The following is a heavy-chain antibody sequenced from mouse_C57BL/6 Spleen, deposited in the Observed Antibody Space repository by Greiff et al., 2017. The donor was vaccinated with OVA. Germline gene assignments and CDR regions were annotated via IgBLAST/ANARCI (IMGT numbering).Heavy chain of an antibody. Sequence: QVQLKQPGAELVRPGSSVKLSCKASGYTFTSYWMHWVKQRPIQGLEWIGNIDPSDSETHYNQKFKDKATLTVDKSSSTAYMQLSSLTSEDSAVYYCARQSYGSSDWYFDVWGTGTTVTVSS. J-gene: IGHJ1*03. D-gene: IGHD1-1*01. CDR2: IDPSDSET. CDR3: ARQSYGSSDWYFDV. V-gene: IGHV1-52*01. CDR1: GYTFTSYW.